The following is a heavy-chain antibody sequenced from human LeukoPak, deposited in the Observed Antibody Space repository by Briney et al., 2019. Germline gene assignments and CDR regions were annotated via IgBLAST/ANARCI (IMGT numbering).Heavy chain of an antibody. J-gene: IGHJ4*02. D-gene: IGHD1-7*01. Sequence: ASVKVSCKDSGYTFTSCGISWVRQAPGQGLEWMGWISAYNGNTNYAQKLQGRVTMTTDTSTSTAYMELRSLRSDDTAVYYCAVLSITGTQVDYWGQGTLVTVSS. CDR2: ISAYNGNT. CDR1: GYTFTSCG. CDR3: AVLSITGTQVDY. V-gene: IGHV1-18*01.